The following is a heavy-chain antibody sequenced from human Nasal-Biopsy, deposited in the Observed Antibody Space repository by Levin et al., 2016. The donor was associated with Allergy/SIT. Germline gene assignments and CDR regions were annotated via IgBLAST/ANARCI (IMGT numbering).Heavy chain of an antibody. CDR1: RGSIHTSNYY. CDR2: IFYSGGT. D-gene: IGHD2-8*02. J-gene: IGHJ4*02. CDR3: ARHDSVMYGGFDY. V-gene: IGHV4-39*01. Sequence: GSLRLSCTVSRGSIHTSNYYWGWIRQPPGKGLEWIGDIFYSGGTYYNPSLKSRVTISVDTSKNQFSLTVSSVTAADTAVYYCARHDSVMYGGFDYWGQGSLVIVSS.